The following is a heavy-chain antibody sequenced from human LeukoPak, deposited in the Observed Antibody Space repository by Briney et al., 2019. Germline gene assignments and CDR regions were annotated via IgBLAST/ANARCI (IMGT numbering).Heavy chain of an antibody. CDR2: INPNSGST. CDR3: ARVSNIVVVPAFDY. CDR1: GGTFSSYA. D-gene: IGHD2-2*01. J-gene: IGHJ4*02. V-gene: IGHV1-2*02. Sequence: ASVKVSCKASGGTFSSYAISWVRQAPGQGLEWMGWINPNSGSTNYAQKFQGRVTMTRDTSISTAYMELSRLRSDDTAVYYCARVSNIVVVPAFDYWGQGTLVTVSS.